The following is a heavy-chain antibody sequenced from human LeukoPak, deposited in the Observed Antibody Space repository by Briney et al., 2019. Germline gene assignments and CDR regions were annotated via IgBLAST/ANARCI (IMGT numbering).Heavy chain of an antibody. CDR1: GFTFSSYA. J-gene: IGHJ4*02. V-gene: IGHV3-23*01. D-gene: IGHD5-18*01. CDR3: AKELDTMFFDY. Sequence: GGSLRLSCAASGFTFSSYAMSWVRQAPGKGLEWVSVISGSGGNTYYADSVKGRFTISRDSGKNSVYLQMNSLTTDDTAFYFCAKELDTMFFDYWGQGALVTVSS. CDR2: ISGSGGNT.